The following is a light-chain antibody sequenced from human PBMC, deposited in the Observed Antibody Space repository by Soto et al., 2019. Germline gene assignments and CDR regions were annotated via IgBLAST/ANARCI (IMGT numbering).Light chain of an antibody. CDR3: NSYTRSSTPV. CDR2: DVS. V-gene: IGLV2-14*01. Sequence: QSALTQPASVSGSPGQSITISCTGTSSDVGGYNYVSWYQQHPGKAPKLMIYDVSNRPSGVSKRFSGSKSGNTASLTISGLQAEDEADYYCNSYTRSSTPVFGTGTKLTVL. CDR1: SSDVGGYNY. J-gene: IGLJ1*01.